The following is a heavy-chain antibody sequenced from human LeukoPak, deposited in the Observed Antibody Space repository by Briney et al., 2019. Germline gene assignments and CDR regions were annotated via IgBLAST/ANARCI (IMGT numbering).Heavy chain of an antibody. V-gene: IGHV1-69*10. J-gene: IGHJ4*02. CDR3: ARARMTTVTPYYFDY. Sequence: GASVKVSCKASGYTFTGYYMHWVRQAPGQGLEWMGGIIPILGIANYAQKFQGRVTITADKSTSTAYMELSSLRSEDTAVYYCARARMTTVTPYYFDYWGQGTLVTVSS. CDR2: IIPILGIA. D-gene: IGHD4-17*01. CDR1: GYTFTGYY.